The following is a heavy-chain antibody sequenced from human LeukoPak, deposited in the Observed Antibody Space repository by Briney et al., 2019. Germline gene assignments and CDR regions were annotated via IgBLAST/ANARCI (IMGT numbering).Heavy chain of an antibody. V-gene: IGHV4-4*07. CDR1: GGSISSCY. D-gene: IGHD3-10*01. CDR2: IYTSGST. J-gene: IGHJ4*02. Sequence: SETLSLTCTVSGGSISSCYWSWIRQPAGKGLEWIGRIYTSGSTNYNPSLKSRVTMSVDTSKNQFSLKLSSVTAADTAVYYCARGSGSGSYYNGFDYWGQGTLVTVSS. CDR3: ARGSGSGSYYNGFDY.